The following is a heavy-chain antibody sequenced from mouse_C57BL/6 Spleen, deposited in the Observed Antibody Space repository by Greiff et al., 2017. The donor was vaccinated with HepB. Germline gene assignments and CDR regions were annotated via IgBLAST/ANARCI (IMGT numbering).Heavy chain of an antibody. CDR2: INPSNGGT. CDR1: GYTFTSYW. D-gene: IGHD2-2*01. CDR3: ARKERNYGYESWFAY. J-gene: IGHJ3*01. V-gene: IGHV1-53*01. Sequence: QVQLQQPGTELVKPGASVKLSCKASGYTFTSYWMHWVKQRPGQGLEWIGNINPSNGGTNYNEKFKSKATLTVDKSSSTAYMQLSSLTSEDSAVYYCARKERNYGYESWFAYWGQGTLVTVSA.